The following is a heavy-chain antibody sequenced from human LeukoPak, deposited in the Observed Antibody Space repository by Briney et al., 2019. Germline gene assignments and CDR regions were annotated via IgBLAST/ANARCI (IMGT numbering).Heavy chain of an antibody. J-gene: IGHJ3*02. V-gene: IGHV1-2*02. CDR3: AREAGGAFDI. CDR2: INPNSGGT. CDR1: GYTFTGYY. D-gene: IGHD3-16*01. Sequence: ASVKVSCKASGYTFTGYYMHWVRQAPGQGLEWMGWINPNSGGTNYAQKLQGRVTMTRNTSISTAYMELSSLRSEDTAVYYCAREAGGAFDIWGQGTMVTVSS.